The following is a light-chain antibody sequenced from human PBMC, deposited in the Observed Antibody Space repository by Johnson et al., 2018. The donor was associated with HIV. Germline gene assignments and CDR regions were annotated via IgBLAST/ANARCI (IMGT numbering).Light chain of an antibody. Sequence: TQPPSVSAAPGQKVTISCSGSSSNIENNYVSWYQQLPGTAPKVLIYENNKRPSGIPDRFSGSKSGTSATLDITGLQTGDEADYYCGTWDSRLSAGEYVFGTGTKVTVL. CDR1: SSNIENNY. J-gene: IGLJ1*01. CDR3: GTWDSRLSAGEYV. CDR2: ENN. V-gene: IGLV1-51*02.